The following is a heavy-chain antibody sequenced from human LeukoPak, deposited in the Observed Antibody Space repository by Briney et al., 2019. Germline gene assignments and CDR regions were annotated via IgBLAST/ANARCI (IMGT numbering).Heavy chain of an antibody. V-gene: IGHV1-58*02. D-gene: IGHD3-22*01. J-gene: IGHJ4*02. CDR2: IGGGSGNT. CDR1: GFAFTSAA. CDR3: AADLNYYDSSGSGDY. Sequence: SVKVSCQASGFAFTSAAMQWVRPARGQRLEWIGWIGGGSGNTKYAQKFQERVTITRGMATSTAYMELTSLRSEDTAVYYCAADLNYYDSSGSGDYWGQGTLVTVSS.